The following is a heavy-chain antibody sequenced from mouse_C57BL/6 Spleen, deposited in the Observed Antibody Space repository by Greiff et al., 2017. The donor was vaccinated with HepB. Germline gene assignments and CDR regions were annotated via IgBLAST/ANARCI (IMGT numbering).Heavy chain of an antibody. CDR1: GYTFTDYY. CDR3: ARSDIYYYGSRFAY. CDR2: INPNNGGT. V-gene: IGHV1-26*01. D-gene: IGHD1-1*01. Sequence: EVQLQHSGPELVKPGASVKISCKASGYTFTDYYMNWVKQSHGKSLEWIGEINPNNGGTSYNQKFKGKATLTGDKSASTAYMELRCLTSGDSAVYYCARSDIYYYGSRFAYWGQVTLVTVSA. J-gene: IGHJ3*01.